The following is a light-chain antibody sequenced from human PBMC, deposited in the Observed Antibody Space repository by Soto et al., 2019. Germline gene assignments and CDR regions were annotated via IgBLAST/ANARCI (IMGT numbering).Light chain of an antibody. J-gene: IGKJ1*01. CDR1: QGIRNY. Sequence: DIQMTQSPPSLSASVGDRVTITCRASQGIRNYVAWYQQIPGKAPKLLIYAASTLQSGVPSRFSGSGSGTDFTLTINGLQPEDVATYSCQKYDSAPWTFGQGTKVEIK. CDR3: QKYDSAPWT. V-gene: IGKV1-27*01. CDR2: AAS.